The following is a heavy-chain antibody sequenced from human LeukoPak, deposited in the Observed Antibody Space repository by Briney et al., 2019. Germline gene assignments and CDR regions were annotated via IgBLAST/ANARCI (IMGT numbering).Heavy chain of an antibody. CDR3: TTVMVRGVISIRDY. J-gene: IGHJ4*02. D-gene: IGHD3-10*01. Sequence: VGSLRLSCAAPGHTFSNAWMSWVRHAPGKGLERVGRIKSKTDGGTTDYAAPVKGRFTISRDDSKNPLYLQMNSLKTEKTAVYYCTTVMVRGVISIRDYWGQGTLVTVSS. V-gene: IGHV3-15*01. CDR1: GHTFSNAW. CDR2: IKSKTDGGTT.